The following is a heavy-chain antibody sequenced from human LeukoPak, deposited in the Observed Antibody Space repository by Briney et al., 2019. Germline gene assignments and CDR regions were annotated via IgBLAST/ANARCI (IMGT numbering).Heavy chain of an antibody. CDR3: ARGEYSSSAPRLEP. CDR2: INHSGST. CDR1: GGSFSGYY. J-gene: IGHJ5*02. Sequence: PSETLSLTCAVYGGSFSGYYWSWIRQPPGKGLEWIGEINHSGSTNYNPSLKSRVTISVDTSKNQFSLKLSSVTAADTAVYYCARGEYSSSAPRLEPWGQGTLVTVSS. D-gene: IGHD6-6*01. V-gene: IGHV4-34*01.